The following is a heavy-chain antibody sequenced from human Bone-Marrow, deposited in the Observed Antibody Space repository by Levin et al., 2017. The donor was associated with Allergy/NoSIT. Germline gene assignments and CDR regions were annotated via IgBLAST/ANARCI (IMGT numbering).Heavy chain of an antibody. J-gene: IGHJ5*02. CDR2: IIPIFGTA. CDR3: ARPTYYDFWSGWANWFDP. D-gene: IGHD3-3*01. V-gene: IGHV1-69*01. CDR1: GGTFSSYA. Sequence: KISCKASGGTFSSYAISWVRQAPGQGLEWMGGIIPIFGTANYAQKFQGRVTITADESTSTAYMELSSLRSEDTAVYYCARPTYYDFWSGWANWFDPWGQGTLVTVSS.